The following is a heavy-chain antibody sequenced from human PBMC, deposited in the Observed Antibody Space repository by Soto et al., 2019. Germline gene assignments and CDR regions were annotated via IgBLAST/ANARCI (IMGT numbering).Heavy chain of an antibody. V-gene: IGHV3-33*01. CDR3: VRGGNVAGAFDI. J-gene: IGHJ3*02. CDR1: GFTFSHYG. CDR2: IWDDGIKK. Sequence: QVQLVESGGGVVQPGRSLRLSCAASGFTFSHYGMHWVRQAPGKGLEWVAVIWDDGIKKFYPDSVRGRFTSSRDNSENTLFLQMNSLTAEDTAIYYCVRGGNVAGAFDIWGQGTRVTVSS. D-gene: IGHD3-16*01.